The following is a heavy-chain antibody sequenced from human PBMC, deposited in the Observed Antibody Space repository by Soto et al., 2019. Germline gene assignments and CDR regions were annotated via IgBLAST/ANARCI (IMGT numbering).Heavy chain of an antibody. CDR2: LSVYNGNT. CDR1: GYAFISYG. Sequence: QVQLVQSGAEVKEPGASVKVSCKASGYAFISYGICWVRQARGQGLEWVGWLSVYNGNTYYAQKFQGRVTVTTDTSTSTAYMELRSLESDDTAVYYCARGRPHDYWGQGTLVSVSP. J-gene: IGHJ4*02. CDR3: ARGRPHDY. V-gene: IGHV1-18*01.